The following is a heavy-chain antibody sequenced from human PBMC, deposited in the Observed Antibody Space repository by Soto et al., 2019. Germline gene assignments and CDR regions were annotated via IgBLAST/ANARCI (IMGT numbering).Heavy chain of an antibody. V-gene: IGHV1-69*02. CDR1: GGTFSSYT. D-gene: IGHD3-3*01. CDR2: IIPILGIA. CDR3: AMSTHYDFWSGYLSNYYYYMDV. Sequence: ASVKVSCKASGGTFSSYTISWVRQAPGQGLEWMGRIIPILGIANYAQKFQGRVTITADKSTSTAYMELSSLRSEDTAVYYCAMSTHYDFWSGYLSNYYYYMDVWGKGTTVTVSS. J-gene: IGHJ6*03.